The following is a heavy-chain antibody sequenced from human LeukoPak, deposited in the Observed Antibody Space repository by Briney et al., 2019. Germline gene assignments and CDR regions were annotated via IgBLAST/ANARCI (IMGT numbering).Heavy chain of an antibody. Sequence: SVTVSCKASGGTFRSNAISWVRQAPGQGLEWMGGITPIFGTANYAQKFQGRVTITAVESMSTAYMELSSLRSEDTAVYYCARGWLAETTVVTPYNYWGQGTLVTVSS. CDR2: ITPIFGTA. J-gene: IGHJ4*02. CDR1: GGTFRSNA. V-gene: IGHV1-69*13. D-gene: IGHD4-23*01. CDR3: ARGWLAETTVVTPYNY.